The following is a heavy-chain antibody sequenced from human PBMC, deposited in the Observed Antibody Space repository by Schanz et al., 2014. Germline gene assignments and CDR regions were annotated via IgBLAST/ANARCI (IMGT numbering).Heavy chain of an antibody. J-gene: IGHJ2*01. CDR2: VFPNGIT. CDR3: ARDTTWRLDL. CDR1: GGSFSGYY. D-gene: IGHD1-1*01. V-gene: IGHV4-59*10. Sequence: QVQLQQWGAGLLKPSETLSLTCGVFGGSFSGYYWSWIRQPAGKALEWVGRVFPNGITNYNPSLKSRVTLSLATSKNQFSLTLTSLTAADTAVYYCARDTTWRLDLWGRGTLVTVSS.